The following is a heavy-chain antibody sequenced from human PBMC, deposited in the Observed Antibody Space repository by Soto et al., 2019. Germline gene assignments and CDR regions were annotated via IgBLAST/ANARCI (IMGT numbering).Heavy chain of an antibody. V-gene: IGHV3-30*18. CDR3: AKDRSVCTNGVCYTSYYYYGMDV. D-gene: IGHD2-8*01. CDR2: ISYDGSNK. J-gene: IGHJ6*02. Sequence: GGSLRLSCAASGFTFSSYGMHWVRQAPGKGLEWVAVISYDGSNKYYADSVKGRFTISRDNSKNTLYLQMNSLRAEDTAVYYCAKDRSVCTNGVCYTSYYYYGMDVWGQGTTVTVSS. CDR1: GFTFSSYG.